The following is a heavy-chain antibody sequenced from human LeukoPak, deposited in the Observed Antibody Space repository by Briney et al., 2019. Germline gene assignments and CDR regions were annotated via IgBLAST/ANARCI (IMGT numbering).Heavy chain of an antibody. V-gene: IGHV1-18*01. J-gene: IGHJ6*03. Sequence: ASVKVSCKASGGTFSSYAISWVRQAPGQGLEWMGRISAYNGNTNYAQKLQGGVTMTTDTSTSTAYMELRSLRSDDTAVYYCARVMGQWLVQNPKDYYYYYMDVWGKGTTVTVSS. D-gene: IGHD6-19*01. CDR3: ARVMGQWLVQNPKDYYYYYMDV. CDR1: GGTFSSYA. CDR2: ISAYNGNT.